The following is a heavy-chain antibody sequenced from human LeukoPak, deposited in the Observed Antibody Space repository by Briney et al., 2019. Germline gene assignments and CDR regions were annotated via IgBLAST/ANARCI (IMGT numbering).Heavy chain of an antibody. CDR2: IIPIFGTA. Sequence: SVKVSCKASGGTFSSYAISWVRQAPGQGLEWMGGIIPIFGTANYAQKFQGRVTITADESTSTAYMELSSLRSEDTAVYHCARCPVGATIVVLDYWGQGTLVTVSS. D-gene: IGHD1-26*01. V-gene: IGHV1-69*13. CDR1: GGTFSSYA. CDR3: ARCPVGATIVVLDY. J-gene: IGHJ4*02.